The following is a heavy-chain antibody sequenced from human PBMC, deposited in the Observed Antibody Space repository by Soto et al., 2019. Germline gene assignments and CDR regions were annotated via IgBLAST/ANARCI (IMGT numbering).Heavy chain of an antibody. CDR1: GFTFTNYA. Sequence: EVQLLESGGGLVQPEGYLRLSCAASGFTFTNYAMGWVRQAPGKGLEWVSVVSSGGSTYYADSVTGRFTVSRDNSKNTLSLQMNSLRAEDTAVYYCAKRRGAGGHFDCWGQGALVTVSS. V-gene: IGHV3-23*01. CDR3: AKRRGAGGHFDC. CDR2: VSSGGST. D-gene: IGHD2-15*01. J-gene: IGHJ4*02.